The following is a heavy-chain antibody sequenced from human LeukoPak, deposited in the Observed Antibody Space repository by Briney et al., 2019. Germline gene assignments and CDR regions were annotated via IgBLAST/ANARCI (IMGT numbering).Heavy chain of an antibody. CDR3: AAEYCSGGSCYPIPDY. D-gene: IGHD2-15*01. CDR2: INPNSGGT. Sequence: ASVKVSCKASGYTFTGYYMHWVRQAPGQGLEWMGWINPNSGGTNYAQKFQGWVTMTRDTSISTAYMELSRLRSDDTAVYYCAAEYCSGGSCYPIPDYWGQGTLVTVSS. J-gene: IGHJ4*02. V-gene: IGHV1-2*04. CDR1: GYTFTGYY.